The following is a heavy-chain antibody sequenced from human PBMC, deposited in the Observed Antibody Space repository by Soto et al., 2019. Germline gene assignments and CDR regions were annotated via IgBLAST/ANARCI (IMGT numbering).Heavy chain of an antibody. J-gene: IGHJ4*02. CDR1: GYTFTSYA. D-gene: IGHD1-26*01. Sequence: QVQLVQSGAEVKKPGASVKVSCKASGYTFTSYAMHWVRQATGQRLEWMGWINAGNGNTKYSQKFQGRVTITRDTSASTAYMELSSLRSEDTAVYYCARWSGSYFSSLGYDYWGQGTLVTVSS. CDR2: INAGNGNT. V-gene: IGHV1-3*01. CDR3: ARWSGSYFSSLGYDY.